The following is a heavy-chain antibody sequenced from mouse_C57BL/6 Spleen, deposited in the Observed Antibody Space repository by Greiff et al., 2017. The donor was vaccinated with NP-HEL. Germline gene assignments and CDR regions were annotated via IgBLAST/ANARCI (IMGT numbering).Heavy chain of an antibody. CDR1: GYTFTSYW. V-gene: IGHV1-64*01. CDR2: IHPNSGST. Sequence: QVQLQQPGAELVKPGASVKLSCKASGYTFTSYWMHWVKQRPGQGLEWIGMIHPNSGSTNYNEKFKSKATLTVDKSSSTAYMQLSSLTSEDSAVYYCARGAYYSNYNAMDYWGQGTSDTVSS. CDR3: ARGAYYSNYNAMDY. D-gene: IGHD2-5*01. J-gene: IGHJ4*01.